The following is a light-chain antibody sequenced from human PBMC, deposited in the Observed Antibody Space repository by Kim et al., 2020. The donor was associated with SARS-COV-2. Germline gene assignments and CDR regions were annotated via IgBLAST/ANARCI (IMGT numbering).Light chain of an antibody. J-gene: IGKJ1*01. CDR1: QSVRGF. CDR3: QQRSNWPRVT. Sequence: EIVMTQSPATMSLSPGERATLSCRASQSVRGFLAWYQQKPGQAPRLLIYDTSKRATDVPARFSGSGSGTDFTLTITSLEPEDFAVYYCQQRSNWPRVTFGHGTKVDIK. CDR2: DTS. V-gene: IGKV3-11*01.